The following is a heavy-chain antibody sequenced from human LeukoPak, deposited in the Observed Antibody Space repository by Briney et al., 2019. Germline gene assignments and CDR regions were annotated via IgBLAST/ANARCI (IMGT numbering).Heavy chain of an antibody. CDR2: ISSNGGST. CDR3: ARNRYCSGGNCYSHRSLDP. CDR1: GFTFSSYA. V-gene: IGHV3-64*01. J-gene: IGHJ5*02. Sequence: GGSLRLSCAASGFTFSSYAMHWVRQAPGKGLEYVSTISSNGGSTYYANSVKGRFTISRDNSKNTLYLQMDSLRAEDMAVYYCARNRYCSGGNCYSHRSLDPWGQGTLVTVSS. D-gene: IGHD2-15*01.